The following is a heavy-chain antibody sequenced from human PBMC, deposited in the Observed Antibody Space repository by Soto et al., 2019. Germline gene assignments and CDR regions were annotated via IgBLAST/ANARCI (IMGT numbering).Heavy chain of an antibody. V-gene: IGHV4-4*07. CDR3: ARGMTPPGAPAWYYFDS. CDR1: GASIAGSSY. Sequence: SETLSLTCSVSGASIAGSSYWSWIRQPAGKGLEWIGRFSLSGTTNYSPSLRSRVTMSADVSKNQFSLRLTSVTAADTALYYCARGMTPPGAPAWYYFDSWGQGTLGTVS. J-gene: IGHJ4*02. CDR2: FSLSGTT. D-gene: IGHD2-8*02.